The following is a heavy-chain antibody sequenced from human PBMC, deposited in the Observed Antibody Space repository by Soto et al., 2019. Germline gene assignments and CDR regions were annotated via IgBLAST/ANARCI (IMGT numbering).Heavy chain of an antibody. J-gene: IGHJ4*02. CDR2: IYYSGST. V-gene: IGHV4-39*01. CDR1: GGSISSSSYY. Sequence: SETLSLTCTVSGGSISSSSYYWGWIRQPPGKGLEWIGSIYYSGSTYYNPSLKSRVTISVDTSKNQFSLKLSSVTAADTAVYYCASLPVLRFLEWFIDYWGQGTLVTVSS. CDR3: ASLPVLRFLEWFIDY. D-gene: IGHD3-3*01.